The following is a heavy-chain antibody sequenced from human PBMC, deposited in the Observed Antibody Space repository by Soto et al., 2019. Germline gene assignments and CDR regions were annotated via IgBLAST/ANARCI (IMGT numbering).Heavy chain of an antibody. Sequence: QVLLQESGPGLVQPSGTLSLSCAVSGGSISSNYFWCWVRQPTGKGLEWVGDISHSGGVNYNPSLKSRVTISIDKSKNQFSLKLNSVTAADTAVYYCARSFGWYAIDYWGQGTLVIVSS. CDR1: GGSISSNYF. V-gene: IGHV4-4*02. J-gene: IGHJ4*02. CDR2: ISHSGGV. CDR3: ARSFGWYAIDY. D-gene: IGHD6-19*01.